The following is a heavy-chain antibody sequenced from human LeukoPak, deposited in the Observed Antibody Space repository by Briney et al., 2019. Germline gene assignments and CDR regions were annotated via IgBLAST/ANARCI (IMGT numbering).Heavy chain of an antibody. V-gene: IGHV4-34*01. CDR3: ARDRIAAASEDAFDI. CDR2: INHSGST. J-gene: IGHJ3*02. CDR1: GGSFTGYY. Sequence: SETLSLTCGVFGGSFTGYYWSWIRQLPGKGLEWIGEINHSGSTNYNPSLKSRVTMSVDTSKNQFSLKLSSVTAADTAVYYCARDRIAAASEDAFDIWGQGTMVAVSS. D-gene: IGHD6-13*01.